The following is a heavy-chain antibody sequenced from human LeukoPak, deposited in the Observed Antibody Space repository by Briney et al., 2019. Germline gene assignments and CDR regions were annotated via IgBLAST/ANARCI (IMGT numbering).Heavy chain of an antibody. Sequence: KPSETLSLTCTVSGGSISNHYCNWIWQSPGKELEWIGYVHYSRGTNYNPSLKSRVTISLDTSKNQFFLQLSSVTAADTAVYHCASGQGWLTDHWGRGTLVAVSS. CDR3: ASGQGWLTDH. CDR2: VHYSRGT. J-gene: IGHJ5*02. D-gene: IGHD5-12*01. CDR1: GGSISNHY. V-gene: IGHV4-59*11.